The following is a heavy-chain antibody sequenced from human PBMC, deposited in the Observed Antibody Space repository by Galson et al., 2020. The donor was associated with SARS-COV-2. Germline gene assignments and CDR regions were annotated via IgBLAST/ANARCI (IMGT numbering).Heavy chain of an antibody. Sequence: SETLSLTCTVSGVSISSRSYYWGWIRQPPGKGLEWIGSMSYSGSTYHNPSLQSRVTISVDTSKNQLSLKLSSVTAADTAVYYCARDKSLGSSSFDFWGQGILVTVSS. D-gene: IGHD6-6*01. CDR2: MSYSGST. V-gene: IGHV4-39*07. J-gene: IGHJ4*02. CDR1: GVSISSRSYY. CDR3: ARDKSLGSSSFDF.